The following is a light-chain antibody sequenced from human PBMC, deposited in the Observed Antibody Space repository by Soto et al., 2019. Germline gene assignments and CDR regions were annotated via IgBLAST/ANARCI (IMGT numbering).Light chain of an antibody. CDR2: DAS. CDR3: QQYVASPYT. J-gene: IGKJ2*01. CDR1: QSINSRS. V-gene: IGKV3-20*01. Sequence: RATLSCGASQSINSRSLAWYQQKPGQAPRLLIYDASSRATGIPDRFSASGSGTDFTLTISSLEPEDFAVYYCQQYVASPYTFGQGTKVDIK.